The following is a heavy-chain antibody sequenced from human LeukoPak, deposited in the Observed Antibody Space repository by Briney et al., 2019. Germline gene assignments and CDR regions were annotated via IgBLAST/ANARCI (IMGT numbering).Heavy chain of an antibody. CDR1: GGSISSGAYY. V-gene: IGHV4-30-4*08. J-gene: IGHJ3*02. CDR2: IYHSGST. CDR3: ARASPWESSGGSGPDAFDI. Sequence: PSETLSLTCTVSGGSISSGAYYWSWIRQHPGKGLEWIGNIYHSGSTYYNPSLKSRVSISVDTSKNQFSLKLSSVTAADTAVYYCARASPWESSGGSGPDAFDIWGQGTMVTVSS. D-gene: IGHD3-10*01.